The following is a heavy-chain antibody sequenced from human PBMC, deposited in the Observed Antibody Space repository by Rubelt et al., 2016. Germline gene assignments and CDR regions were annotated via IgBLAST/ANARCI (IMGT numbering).Heavy chain of an antibody. V-gene: IGHV4-59*12. J-gene: IGHJ6*03. CDR3: ARSTWMGSYYYMDV. Sequence: VQLRESGPGLVKPSETLSLTCSVSNDSLISYYWSWIRQPPGKGLEWVGEINHSGSNNYNPSLQSRVTISVDTSKNQFSLRLSSVTAADTAVYYCARSTWMGSYYYMDVWGLGTTVTVSS. D-gene: IGHD1-1*01. CDR2: INHSGSN. CDR1: NDSLISYY.